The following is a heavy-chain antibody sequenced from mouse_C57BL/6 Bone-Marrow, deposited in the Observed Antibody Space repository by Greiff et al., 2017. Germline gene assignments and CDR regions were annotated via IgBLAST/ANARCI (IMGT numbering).Heavy chain of an antibody. CDR2: IYPGSGNT. D-gene: IGHD2-4*01. CDR3: ARFDYDVRVYWYFDV. V-gene: IGHV1-76*01. J-gene: IGHJ1*03. CDR1: GYTFTDYY. Sequence: QVQLKESGAELVRPGASVKLSCKASGYTFTDYYINWVKQRPGQGLEWIARIYPGSGNTYYNEKFKGKATLTAEKSSSTAYMQLSSLTSEDSAVYFCARFDYDVRVYWYFDVWGTGTTVTVSS.